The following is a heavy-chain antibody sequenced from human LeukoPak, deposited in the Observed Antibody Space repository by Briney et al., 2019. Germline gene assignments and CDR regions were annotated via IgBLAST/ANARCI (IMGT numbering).Heavy chain of an antibody. D-gene: IGHD2-15*01. J-gene: IGHJ4*02. CDR1: GGSISSYY. CDR2: IYSSGST. V-gene: IGHV4-59*01. CDR3: ARVLGSGYSDY. Sequence: ASETLSLTCTVYGGSISSYYWSWIRQPPGKELEWLGYIYSSGSTNYNPSLKSRVTVSVDTSKKQFSLKLSSVTAADTAVYYCARVLGSGYSDYWGQGTLVTVSS.